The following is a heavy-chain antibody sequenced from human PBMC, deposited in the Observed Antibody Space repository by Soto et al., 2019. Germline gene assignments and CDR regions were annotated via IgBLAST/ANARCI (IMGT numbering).Heavy chain of an antibody. D-gene: IGHD6-19*01. CDR3: GTVACSSGPT. J-gene: IGHJ4*02. Sequence: EMQLVQSGGGLVKPGGSLRLSCVASRFNFSAAWLNWIRQAPGKGLEWVGRIKPKSEGETADYTAPVRGRFTISRDDSQNTLHLQMDSLKTEDTAVYYCGTVACSSGPTWGLGVLVTVSS. CDR1: RFNFSAAW. CDR2: IKPKSEGETA. V-gene: IGHV3-15*07.